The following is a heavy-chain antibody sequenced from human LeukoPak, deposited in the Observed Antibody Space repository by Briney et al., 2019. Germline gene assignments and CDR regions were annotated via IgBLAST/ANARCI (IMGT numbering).Heavy chain of an antibody. Sequence: GRSLRLSCAASGFTFDDYGMSWVRPAPGKGLEWVSGINWNGGSTGYADSVKGRFTISRDNAKNSLYLQMNSLRAEDTALYYCARDVGENWFFDYWGQGTLVTVSS. J-gene: IGHJ4*02. CDR2: INWNGGST. D-gene: IGHD3-16*01. CDR1: GFTFDDYG. CDR3: ARDVGENWFFDY. V-gene: IGHV3-20*04.